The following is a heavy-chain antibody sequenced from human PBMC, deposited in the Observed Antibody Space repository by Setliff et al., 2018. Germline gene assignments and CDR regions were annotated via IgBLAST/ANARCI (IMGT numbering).Heavy chain of an antibody. V-gene: IGHV4-39*01. CDR3: VRPGGTTVVARHFDY. D-gene: IGHD2-15*01. CDR2: IYYSGST. Sequence: PSETLSLTCTVSGDSISTNSYYWGWIRQPPGKGLEWIGSIYYSGSTYYNPSLKSRVTISIDTSRNQFSLELRSVTVADTATYYCVRPGGTTVVARHFDYWGSGILVTVSS. CDR1: GDSISTNSYY. J-gene: IGHJ4*01.